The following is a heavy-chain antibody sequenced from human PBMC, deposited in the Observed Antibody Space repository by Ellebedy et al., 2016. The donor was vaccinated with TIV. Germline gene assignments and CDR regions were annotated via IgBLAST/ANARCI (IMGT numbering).Heavy chain of an antibody. CDR1: GYSFNSFT. D-gene: IGHD2-8*02. CDR2: INAGNGNT. J-gene: IGHJ4*02. V-gene: IGHV1-3*01. CDR3: ARGGPGGVALAFDF. Sequence: AASVKVSCKASGYSFNSFTVHWVRRAPGQGLEWMEGINAGNGNTTYSNKLRGRITITRDTSTSTAYMEMNRRRSEDTAVYDLARGGPGGVALAFDFWGQGTLVTVSS.